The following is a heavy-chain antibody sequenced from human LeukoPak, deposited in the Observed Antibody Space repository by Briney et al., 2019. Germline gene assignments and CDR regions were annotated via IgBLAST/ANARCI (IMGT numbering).Heavy chain of an antibody. V-gene: IGHV3-7*01. D-gene: IGHD1-7*01. J-gene: IGHJ4*02. Sequence: GGSLRLSCAASGFTFSGFWMSWVRQTPGKGLEWVANIKQDGSEKYYVDSVKGRFTISRDNAKNSLSLQMNGLRVEDTAVYYCARAGSSWHYVYWGQGTLVTVSS. CDR3: ARAGSSWHYVY. CDR2: IKQDGSEK. CDR1: GFTFSGFW.